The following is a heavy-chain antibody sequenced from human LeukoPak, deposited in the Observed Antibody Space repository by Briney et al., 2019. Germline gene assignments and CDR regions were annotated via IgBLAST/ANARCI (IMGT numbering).Heavy chain of an antibody. CDR2: INPSGGST. CDR3: ARGRRITMIVVALDY. Sequence: ASVKLSFKASGYTFTSYYMHWVRQAPGQGLEWMGIINPSGGSTSYAQKSQGRVTMTRDTSTSTVYMELSSLRSEDTAVYYCARGRRITMIVVALDYWGQGTLVTVSS. J-gene: IGHJ4*02. V-gene: IGHV1-46*01. CDR1: GYTFTSYY. D-gene: IGHD3-22*01.